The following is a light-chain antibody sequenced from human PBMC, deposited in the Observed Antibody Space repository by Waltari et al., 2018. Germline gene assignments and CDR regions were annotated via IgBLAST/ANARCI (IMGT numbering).Light chain of an antibody. Sequence: DIQMTQSPSSLSASVGDRVTITCRASQTISNYLNWYQQKPGKAPKLLIYTTSPLHSGVPSRFSGSGSGTDFTLTISSLQPEDFATYYCQQSYSSPRTFGQGTKVEIK. V-gene: IGKV1-39*01. J-gene: IGKJ1*01. CDR1: QTISNY. CDR3: QQSYSSPRT. CDR2: TTS.